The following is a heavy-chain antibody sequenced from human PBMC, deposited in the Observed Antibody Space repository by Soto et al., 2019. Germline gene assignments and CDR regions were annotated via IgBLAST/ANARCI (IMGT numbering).Heavy chain of an antibody. D-gene: IGHD1-1*01. CDR2: INHSGST. CDR1: GGSFSGYY. CDR3: ARDKNTGRFDY. V-gene: IGHV4-34*01. Sequence: QVQLQQWGAGLLKPSETLSLTCAVYGGSFSGYYWTWIRQPPGTGLDWIAEINHSGSTNDNPYLNSGVQITGKTSRNLCARRLSPVPAADTAVYYCARDKNTGRFDYWGQGTLVTVSS. J-gene: IGHJ4*02.